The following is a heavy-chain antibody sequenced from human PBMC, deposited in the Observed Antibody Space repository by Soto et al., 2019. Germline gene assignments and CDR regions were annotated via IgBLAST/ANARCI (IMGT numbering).Heavy chain of an antibody. J-gene: IGHJ5*02. CDR1: GYTFTSYA. Sequence: GASVKVSCKASGYTFTSYAMHWVRQAPGQRLEWMGWINAGNGNTKYSQKFQGRVTITRDTSASTAYMELSSLRSEDTAVYYCARDVAAAGTFDPWGQGTLVTVYS. D-gene: IGHD6-13*01. CDR2: INAGNGNT. V-gene: IGHV1-3*01. CDR3: ARDVAAAGTFDP.